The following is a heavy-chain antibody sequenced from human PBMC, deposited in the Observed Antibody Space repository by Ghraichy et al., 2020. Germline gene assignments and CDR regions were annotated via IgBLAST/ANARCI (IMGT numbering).Heavy chain of an antibody. V-gene: IGHV4-59*01. CDR2: IYYSGST. CDR3: ARGGRYSYGFGGY. CDR1: GGSISSYY. J-gene: IGHJ4*02. D-gene: IGHD5-18*01. Sequence: SETLSLTCTVSGGSISSYYWSWIRQPPGKGLEWIGYIYYSGSTNYNPSLKSRVTISVDTSKNQFSLKLSSVTAADTAVYYCARGGRYSYGFGGYWGQGTLVTVSS.